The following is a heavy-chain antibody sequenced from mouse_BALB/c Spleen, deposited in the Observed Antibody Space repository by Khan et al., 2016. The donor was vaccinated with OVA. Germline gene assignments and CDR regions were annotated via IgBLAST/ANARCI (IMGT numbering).Heavy chain of an antibody. J-gene: IGHJ2*01. CDR1: GYTFINYW. D-gene: IGHD1-1*01. Sequence: QVQLQQSGAELAKPGASVKMSCKASGYTFINYWILWVKQRPGQGLEWIGYINPSTGYTEYNQNFKDKATLTADKYSSTAYMQLSSLTSEDSAVYDCARRCLRWDFDYWGQGTTLTVSS. CDR3: ARRCLRWDFDY. V-gene: IGHV1-7*01. CDR2: INPSTGYT.